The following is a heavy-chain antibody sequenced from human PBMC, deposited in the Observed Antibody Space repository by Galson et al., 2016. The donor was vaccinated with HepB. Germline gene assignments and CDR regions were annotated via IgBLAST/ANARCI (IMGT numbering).Heavy chain of an antibody. Sequence: SGAEVKKPGESLTISCKTSGYSFSSHWITWVRQMPGKGLEWMGRFDPTGSYTNYSPSFQGHVTVSADKSISTAFLQWSSLKASDSAMYYCARHALGYSGWNYFDFWGQGTLVTVSS. V-gene: IGHV5-10-1*01. CDR1: GYSFSSHW. CDR3: ARHALGYSGWNYFDF. CDR2: FDPTGSYT. D-gene: IGHD6-19*01. J-gene: IGHJ4*02.